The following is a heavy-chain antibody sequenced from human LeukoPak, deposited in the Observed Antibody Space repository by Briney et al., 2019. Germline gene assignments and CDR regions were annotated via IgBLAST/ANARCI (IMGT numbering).Heavy chain of an antibody. CDR3: GRGNKSFDP. V-gene: IGHV1-2*02. J-gene: IGHJ5*02. Sequence: ASVKVSCKASGYTFTAYYVHWVRQAPGQGLEWIGWINPNTGDTNYAPKFQGRVTMIKDTSTNSAYMELNKLTSDDTAVYYCGRGNKSFDPWGQGTLVTVYS. CDR1: GYTFTAYY. CDR2: INPNTGDT.